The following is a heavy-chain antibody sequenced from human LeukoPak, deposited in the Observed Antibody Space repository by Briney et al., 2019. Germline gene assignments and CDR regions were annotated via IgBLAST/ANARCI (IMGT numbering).Heavy chain of an antibody. CDR3: ARRVGFYGSGSLNYFDP. Sequence: PSETLSLTCTVSGGSIGSSSYYWGWIRQPPGKGLEWIGSIFRAGSTYYTASLKSRVSISVDTSKNHFVLNLTSVTAADTAVYFYARRVGFYGSGSLNYFDPWGQGILVSVSS. J-gene: IGHJ5*01. D-gene: IGHD3-10*01. CDR1: GGSIGSSSYY. CDR2: IFRAGST. V-gene: IGHV4-39*02.